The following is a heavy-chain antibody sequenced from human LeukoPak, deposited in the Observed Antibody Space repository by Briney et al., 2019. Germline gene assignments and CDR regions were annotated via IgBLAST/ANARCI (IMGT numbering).Heavy chain of an antibody. Sequence: SETLSLTCTVSGGSISSYYWSWLRQPPGKGLEWIGYIYYSGSTNYNPSLKSRVTISVDTSKNQLSLKLSSVTAADTAVYYCARGHYGDYVGWGQGTLVTVSS. D-gene: IGHD4-17*01. V-gene: IGHV4-59*01. CDR3: ARGHYGDYVG. CDR2: IYYSGST. CDR1: GGSISSYY. J-gene: IGHJ4*02.